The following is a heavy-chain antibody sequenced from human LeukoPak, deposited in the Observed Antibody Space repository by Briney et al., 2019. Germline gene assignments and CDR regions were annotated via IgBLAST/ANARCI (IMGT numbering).Heavy chain of an antibody. Sequence: GGSLRLSCAASGFTFSSSDIHWVRQAPGKGLEWVAFIRYDGSNKYYADSVKGRFTISRDNSKNTLYLQMNSLRGEDTAVYYCTRDRSRAEDDWGQGTLVTVSS. CDR3: TRDRSRAEDD. J-gene: IGHJ4*02. CDR1: GFTFSSSD. D-gene: IGHD1-14*01. V-gene: IGHV3-30*02. CDR2: IRYDGSNK.